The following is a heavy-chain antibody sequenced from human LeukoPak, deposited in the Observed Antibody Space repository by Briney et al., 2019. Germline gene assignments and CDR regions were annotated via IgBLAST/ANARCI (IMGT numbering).Heavy chain of an antibody. CDR2: ISGSGGST. V-gene: IGHV3-23*01. D-gene: IGHD6-19*01. CDR3: AKEQWLAPFFDY. Sequence: PGGSLRLSCAASGFTFSRYAMSWVRQAPGKGLEWVSAISGSGGSTYYADSEKGRFTISRDNSKNTLYLQMNSLRAEDTAVYYCAKEQWLAPFFDYWGQGTLVTVSS. CDR1: GFTFSRYA. J-gene: IGHJ4*02.